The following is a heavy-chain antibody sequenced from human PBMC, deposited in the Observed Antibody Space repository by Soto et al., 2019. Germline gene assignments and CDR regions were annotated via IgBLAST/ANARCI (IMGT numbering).Heavy chain of an antibody. CDR2: MNAKSGDT. CDR1: GYTFSDFD. CDR3: AGGNPFNYAGFGV. J-gene: IGHJ6*02. D-gene: IGHD3-16*01. Sequence: QAHLEQSGAELKRPGASVKVSCKASGYTFSDFDINWLRQASGQGPEWMGWMNAKSGDTFFPQRFQGKFNLAVGNSPSTAHMGVGNLTSGDTGIYFWAGGNPFNYAGFGVWGQGTKVAVSS. V-gene: IGHV1-8*01.